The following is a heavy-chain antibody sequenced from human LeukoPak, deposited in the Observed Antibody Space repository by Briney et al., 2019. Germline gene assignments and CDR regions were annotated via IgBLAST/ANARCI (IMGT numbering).Heavy chain of an antibody. D-gene: IGHD1-26*01. CDR2: ISGSGSNT. CDR3: ARVRGSYPDWYFDS. V-gene: IGHV3-23*01. CDR1: GFTFSNYA. J-gene: IGHJ4*02. Sequence: GGSLRLSCAASGFTFSNYAMTWVRQAPGKGLEWVSVISGSGSNTDYADSVKGRFTISRDNSKNTLSLQMNSLRAEDTAVYYCARVRGSYPDWYFDSWGQGTLVTVSS.